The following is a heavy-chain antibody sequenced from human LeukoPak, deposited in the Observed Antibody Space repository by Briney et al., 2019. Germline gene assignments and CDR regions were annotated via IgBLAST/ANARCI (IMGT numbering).Heavy chain of an antibody. D-gene: IGHD2-2*01. CDR3: ARSCRSTRCYYGYGMDV. Sequence: ASVKVSCKASGYTFTGYYMHWVRQAPGQGLEWMGWINPNSGGTNYAQKFQGWVTMTRDTSISTAYMELSRLRSDDTAVYYCARSCRSTRCYYGYGMDVWGKGTTVTVSS. J-gene: IGHJ6*04. CDR1: GYTFTGYY. V-gene: IGHV1-2*04. CDR2: INPNSGGT.